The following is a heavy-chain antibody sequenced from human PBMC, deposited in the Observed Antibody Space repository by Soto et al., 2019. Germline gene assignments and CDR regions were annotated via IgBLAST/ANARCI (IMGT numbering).Heavy chain of an antibody. Sequence: QVQLVQSGAEVKKPGASVKVPCKASGYTFTNYGISWVRQAPGQGLEWMGWINSYNGITNNAQNFQGRVTMTTDTSTNTAYMELMSLRSDDTAVYYCARDRQNYGSFDYWGQGTLVTVSS. J-gene: IGHJ4*02. V-gene: IGHV1-18*01. D-gene: IGHD4-17*01. CDR2: INSYNGIT. CDR3: ARDRQNYGSFDY. CDR1: GYTFTNYG.